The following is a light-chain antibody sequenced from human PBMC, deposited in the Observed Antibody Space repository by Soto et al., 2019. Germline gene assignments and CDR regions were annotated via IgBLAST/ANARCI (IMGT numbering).Light chain of an antibody. V-gene: IGKV3-20*01. J-gene: IGKJ4*01. CDR3: QQYGSSPLT. CDR1: QSVSSSY. CDR2: GAS. Sequence: EIVLTQSPGTLSLSPGERATLSCRASQSVSSSYLAWYQQKPGQAPRLLIYGASSRATGIPDRFSGSGSGTDFTSTISRMDPEDFAVYYCQQYGSSPLTFGGGTKVDIK.